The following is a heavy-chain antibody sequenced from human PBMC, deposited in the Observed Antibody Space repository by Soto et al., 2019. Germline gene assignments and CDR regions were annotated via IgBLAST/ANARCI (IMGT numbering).Heavy chain of an antibody. CDR2: IYPGDSDT. D-gene: IGHD3-16*01. J-gene: IGHJ6*02. CDR1: GYSFTSYW. CDR3: ARGRGGHTMNYGMDV. Sequence: GESLKISCKGSGYSFTSYWIGWVRQMPGKGLEWMGIIYPGDSDTRYSPSFQGQGTISADKPISTPYLQGSDLQASDTASYDWARGRGGHTMNYGMDVWAQGPTVPVS. V-gene: IGHV5-51*01.